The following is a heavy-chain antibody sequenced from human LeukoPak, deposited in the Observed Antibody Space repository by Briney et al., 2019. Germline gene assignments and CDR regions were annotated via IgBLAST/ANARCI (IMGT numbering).Heavy chain of an antibody. D-gene: IGHD5-24*01. CDR1: GGTFSSYG. CDR2: INPNSGGT. Sequence: ASVKVSCKASGGTFSSYGISWVRQAPGQGLEWMGWINPNSGGTNYAQKFQGRVTMTRDTSISTAYMELSRLRSDDTAVYYCARDRDGYNYYFDYWGQGTLVTVSS. CDR3: ARDRDGYNYYFDY. J-gene: IGHJ4*02. V-gene: IGHV1-2*02.